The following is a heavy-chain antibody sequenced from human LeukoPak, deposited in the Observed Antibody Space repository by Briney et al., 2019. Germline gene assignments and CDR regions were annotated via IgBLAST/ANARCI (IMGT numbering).Heavy chain of an antibody. J-gene: IGHJ4*02. CDR2: IIPIFGTA. Sequence: ASVKVSCKASGGTFSSYAISWVRQAPGQGLEWMGGIIPIFGTANYAQKFQGRVTITADESTSTAYMELSRLRSEDTAVYYCARATGNILTGYYWVYFDYWGQGTLVTVSS. CDR1: GGTFSSYA. CDR3: ARATGNILTGYYWVYFDY. V-gene: IGHV1-69*13. D-gene: IGHD3-9*01.